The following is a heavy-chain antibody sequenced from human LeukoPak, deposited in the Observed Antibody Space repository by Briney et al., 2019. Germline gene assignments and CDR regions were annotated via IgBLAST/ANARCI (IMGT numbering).Heavy chain of an antibody. CDR2: IIPIFGTA. CDR1: GGTFSSYA. CDR3: ARRARLLENRPFDP. J-gene: IGHJ5*02. V-gene: IGHV1-69*01. Sequence: GSSVKVSCKASGGTFSSYAISWVRQAPGQGLEWMGGIIPIFGTANYAQKFQGRVTITADESTSTAYMELSSLRSEDTAVYYCARRARLLENRPFDPWGQGTLVTVSS. D-gene: IGHD2-15*01.